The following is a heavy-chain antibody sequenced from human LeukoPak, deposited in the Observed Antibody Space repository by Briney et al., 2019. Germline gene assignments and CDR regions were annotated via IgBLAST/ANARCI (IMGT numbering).Heavy chain of an antibody. CDR3: AEDQTLYSSSCFDY. CDR1: GFTFSSYA. Sequence: PGGSLRLSCAASGFTFSSYAMSWVRHAPGKGLEWVSAISGSGGSTYYADSVKGRFTISRDNSKNTLYLQMNSLRAEDTAVYYCAEDQTLYSSSCFDYWGQGTLVTVSS. V-gene: IGHV3-23*01. CDR2: ISGSGGST. J-gene: IGHJ4*02. D-gene: IGHD6-13*01.